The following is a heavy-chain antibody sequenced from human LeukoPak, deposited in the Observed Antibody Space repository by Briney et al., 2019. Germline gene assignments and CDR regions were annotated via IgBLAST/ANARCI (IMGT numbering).Heavy chain of an antibody. CDR1: GGTVSSYA. V-gene: IGHV1-69*01. Sequence: GSSVKVSCKASGGTVSSYAISWVRNAPGQGLEWMIGIIPIFGTANYAQKFQGRVTITADESTSTAYMELSSLRSEDTAVYYCARGDCSSTSCHYYYYYYGMDVWGQGTTVTVSS. CDR3: ARGDCSSTSCHYYYYYYGMDV. J-gene: IGHJ6*02. CDR2: IIPIFGTA. D-gene: IGHD2-2*01.